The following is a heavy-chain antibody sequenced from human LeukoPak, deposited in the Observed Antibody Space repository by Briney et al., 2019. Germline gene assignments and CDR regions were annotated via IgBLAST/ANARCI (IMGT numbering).Heavy chain of an antibody. V-gene: IGHV3-30*04. D-gene: IGHD5-18*01. CDR1: GFTFSSYA. CDR3: AKDDVWLVDY. J-gene: IGHJ4*02. Sequence: GRSLRLSCAASGFTFSSYAMHWVRQAPGKGLEWVAVISYDGSNKYYADSVKGRFTISRDNSKNTLYLQMNSLRAEDTAVYYCAKDDVWLVDYWGQGTLVTVSS. CDR2: ISYDGSNK.